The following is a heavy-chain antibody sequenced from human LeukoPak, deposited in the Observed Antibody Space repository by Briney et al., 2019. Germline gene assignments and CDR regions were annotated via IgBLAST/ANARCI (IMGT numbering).Heavy chain of an antibody. CDR2: IYHSGST. CDR3: ARGDYDFWSGYYTYNWFDP. J-gene: IGHJ5*02. Sequence: PSETLSLTCAVSGGSISSGGYSWSWIRQPPGKGLEWIGYIYHSGSTYYNPSLKSRVTILVDRSKNQFSLKLSSVTAADTAVYYCARGDYDFWSGYYTYNWFDPWGQGTLVAVSS. D-gene: IGHD3-3*01. CDR1: GGSISSGGYS. V-gene: IGHV4-30-2*01.